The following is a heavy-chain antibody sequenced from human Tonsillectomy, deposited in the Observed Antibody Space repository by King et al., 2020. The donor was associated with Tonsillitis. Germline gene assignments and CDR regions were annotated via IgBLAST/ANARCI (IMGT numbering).Heavy chain of an antibody. CDR1: CGSISRAFYY. D-gene: IGHD3-22*01. Sequence: QLQESGPGLVKPSQTLSLTCTVSCGSISRAFYYWSWIRQHPGKGLEWIGDIYYSGTTYYNPSLECLLTISIYTSQNQFLLVLRSVTAADTAVSFCARVTRVQTRDYHNGGVYYAPGAFEIWGQGTMVTVSS. CDR2: IYYSGTT. J-gene: IGHJ3*02. CDR3: ARVTRVQTRDYHNGGVYYAPGAFEI. V-gene: IGHV4-31*01.